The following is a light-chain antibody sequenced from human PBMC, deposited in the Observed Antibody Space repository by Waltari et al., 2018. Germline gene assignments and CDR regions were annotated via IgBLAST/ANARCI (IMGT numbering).Light chain of an antibody. CDR1: DIGDKR. J-gene: IGLJ2*01. Sequence: SYVLTQPPSVSVAPGQTARITCGGSDIGDKRVHWYQHKTGQAPLLVGDEDTDRPSGIPGRIAGSNSGYTATLSITRVEAGDEADYYCQVWDSDGDYVVFGGGTKLIVL. V-gene: IGLV3-21*02. CDR3: QVWDSDGDYVV. CDR2: EDT.